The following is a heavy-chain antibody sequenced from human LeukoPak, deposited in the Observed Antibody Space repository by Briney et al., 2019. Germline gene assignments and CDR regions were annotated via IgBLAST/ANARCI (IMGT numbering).Heavy chain of an antibody. J-gene: IGHJ4*02. D-gene: IGHD6-19*01. Sequence: SETLSFTCTVSGGSISSYYWSWIRQPAGKGLEWIGRIYTSGSTNYNPSLKSRVTMSVDTSKNQFSLKLSSVTAADTAVYYCARGGSGWYRPGYYFDYWGQGTLVTVSS. CDR3: ARGGSGWYRPGYYFDY. V-gene: IGHV4-4*07. CDR2: IYTSGST. CDR1: GGSISSYY.